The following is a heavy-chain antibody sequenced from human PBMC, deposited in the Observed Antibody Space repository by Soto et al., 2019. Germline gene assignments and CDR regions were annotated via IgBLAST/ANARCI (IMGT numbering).Heavy chain of an antibody. Sequence: GSLRLSCAASGFTFSSYGMHWVRQAPGKGLEWVAGIWYDGSNKYYADSVKGRFTISRDNSKNTLYLQMNSLRAEDTAVYYCARCLGTVVNYYYYGMDVWGQGSTVTVSS. CDR2: IWYDGSNK. D-gene: IGHD2-15*01. CDR3: ARCLGTVVNYYYYGMDV. V-gene: IGHV3-33*01. J-gene: IGHJ6*02. CDR1: GFTFSSYG.